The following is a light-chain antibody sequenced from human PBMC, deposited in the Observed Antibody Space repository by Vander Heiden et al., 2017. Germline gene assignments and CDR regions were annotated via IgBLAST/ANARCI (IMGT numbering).Light chain of an antibody. Sequence: QSVLTQPPSVSAAPGQKVTISCSGSSSNIGSNYVSWYQHLPGTAPKLLIYENNKRPSGIPDRFSASKSGTSAALGITGLQTGDEADYYCEPWDNSLSAGVFGGGTKLTVL. CDR1: SSNIGSNY. J-gene: IGLJ3*02. V-gene: IGLV1-51*02. CDR3: EPWDNSLSAGV. CDR2: ENN.